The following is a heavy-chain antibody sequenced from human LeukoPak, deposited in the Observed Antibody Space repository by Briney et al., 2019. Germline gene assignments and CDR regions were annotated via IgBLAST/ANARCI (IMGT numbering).Heavy chain of an antibody. V-gene: IGHV3-53*01. CDR3: ARDRADYGMDV. J-gene: IGHJ6*02. CDR2: IYSGGST. Sequence: GGSLRLSCAASGFTFSSYWMSWVRRAPGKGLEWVSVIYSGGSTYYADSVKGRFTISRDNSKNTLYLQMNSLRAEDTAVYYCARDRADYGMDVWGQGTTVTVSS. D-gene: IGHD3-10*01. CDR1: GFTFSSYW.